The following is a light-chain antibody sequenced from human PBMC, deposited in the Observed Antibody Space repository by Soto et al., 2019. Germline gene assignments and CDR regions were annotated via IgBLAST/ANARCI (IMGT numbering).Light chain of an antibody. J-gene: IGKJ1*01. Sequence: DIVLTQSPGTLSLSPGDRATLSCRASQSVSTSYLAWYQQKPGQAPRLLIYGASSRATGIPDRFSGSGSGTHFTLTISGLEPEDFAVYYCQQYGNSRGTFGQGTKVEIK. CDR3: QQYGNSRGT. CDR2: GAS. V-gene: IGKV3-20*01. CDR1: QSVSTSY.